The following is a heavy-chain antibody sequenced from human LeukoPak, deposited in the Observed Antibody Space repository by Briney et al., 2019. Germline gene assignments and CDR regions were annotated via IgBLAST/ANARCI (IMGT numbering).Heavy chain of an antibody. CDR2: ISYDGSNK. CDR1: GFTVSSNY. D-gene: IGHD3-22*01. V-gene: IGHV3-30*18. J-gene: IGHJ4*02. Sequence: GGSLRLSCAASGFTVSSNYMSWVRQAPGKGLEWVAAISYDGSNKYYADSVKGRFTISRDNSKNTLYLQMNSLRAEDTAVYYCAKDNSSGDLDYWGQGTLVTVSS. CDR3: AKDNSSGDLDY.